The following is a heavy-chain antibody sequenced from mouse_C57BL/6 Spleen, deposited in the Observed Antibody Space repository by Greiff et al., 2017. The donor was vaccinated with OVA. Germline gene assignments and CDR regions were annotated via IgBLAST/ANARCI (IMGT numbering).Heavy chain of an antibody. CDR2: IDPEDGET. V-gene: IGHV14-2*01. Sequence: EVQLQQSGAELVKPGASVKLSCTASGFNIKDYYMPWVKQRTEQGLEWIGRIDPEDGETKYAPKFQGKATITADTSSNTAYLQLSSLTSEDTAVYYCARHERYFDYWGQGTTLTVSS. CDR3: ARHERYFDY. J-gene: IGHJ2*01. CDR1: GFNIKDYY.